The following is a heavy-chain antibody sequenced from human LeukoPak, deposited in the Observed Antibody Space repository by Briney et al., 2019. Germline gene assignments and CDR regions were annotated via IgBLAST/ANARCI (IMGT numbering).Heavy chain of an antibody. Sequence: SGTLSLTCTVSGYSISSGYYWGWIRQPPGKGLEWIGSIYHSGSTYYNPSLRSRVTISVDTSKNQFSLKLSSVTAADTAVYYCARVGYGDPSYMDVWGKGTTVTVSS. CDR1: GYSISSGYY. CDR2: IYHSGST. V-gene: IGHV4-38-2*02. CDR3: ARVGYGDPSYMDV. D-gene: IGHD4-17*01. J-gene: IGHJ6*03.